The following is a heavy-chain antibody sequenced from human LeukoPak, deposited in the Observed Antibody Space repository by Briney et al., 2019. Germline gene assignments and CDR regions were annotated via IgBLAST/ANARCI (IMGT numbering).Heavy chain of an antibody. V-gene: IGHV3-30*18. CDR3: AKDWSVVNGVSWLDP. CDR2: ISYDGSNK. D-gene: IGHD3-22*01. CDR1: GFTFSSYG. J-gene: IGHJ5*02. Sequence: GRSLRLSCAASGFTFSSYGMHWVRQAPGKGLEWVAVISYDGSNKYYADSVKGRFTISRDNSKNTLYLQMNSLRAEDTAVYYCAKDWSVVNGVSWLDPWGQGTLVTVSS.